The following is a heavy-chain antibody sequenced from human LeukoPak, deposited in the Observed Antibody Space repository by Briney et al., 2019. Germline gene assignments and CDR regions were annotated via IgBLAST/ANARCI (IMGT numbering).Heavy chain of an antibody. CDR1: GGSISSDNYY. Sequence: SETLSLTCTVSGGSISSDNYYWGWIRQPPGKGLEWIGSIYYSGTTYYNPSLKSRVTISVDTSKNQFSLKLSSVTAADTAVYYCAREDMGWLQLRGAFDIWGQGTMVTVSS. V-gene: IGHV4-39*01. D-gene: IGHD5-24*01. J-gene: IGHJ3*02. CDR2: IYYSGTT. CDR3: AREDMGWLQLRGAFDI.